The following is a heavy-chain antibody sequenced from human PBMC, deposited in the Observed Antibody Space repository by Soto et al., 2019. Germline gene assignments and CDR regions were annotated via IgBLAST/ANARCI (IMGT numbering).Heavy chain of an antibody. CDR2: IIPILGIA. CDR1: GGTFSSYT. D-gene: IGHD3-10*01. J-gene: IGHJ5*02. CDR3: ARDLSYYGSGNLNWFDP. Sequence: ASVKVSCKASGGTFSSYTISWVRQAPGQGLEWMGRIIPILGIANYAQKFQGRVTITADKSTSTAYMELSSLRSEDTAVYYCARDLSYYGSGNLNWFDPWGQGTLVTVSS. V-gene: IGHV1-69*04.